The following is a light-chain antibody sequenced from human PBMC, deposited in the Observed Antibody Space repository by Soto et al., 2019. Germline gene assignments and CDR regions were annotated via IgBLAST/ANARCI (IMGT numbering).Light chain of an antibody. V-gene: IGKV3-11*01. CDR1: QSINIY. Sequence: EIVLTQSPATLSLSPGERATLSCRASQSINIYLAWYQQRPGQAPRLLIYNAFNRATDIPGRFSGSGSGTDFTLTISSLEPEDFAIYYCQQRYNWPRTFGQGTKVEFK. CDR2: NAF. J-gene: IGKJ1*01. CDR3: QQRYNWPRT.